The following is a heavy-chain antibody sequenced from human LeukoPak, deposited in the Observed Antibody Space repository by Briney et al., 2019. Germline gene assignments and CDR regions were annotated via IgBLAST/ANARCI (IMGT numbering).Heavy chain of an antibody. D-gene: IGHD6-13*01. CDR1: GGTFSSYA. J-gene: IGHJ6*02. CDR2: IIPIFGTA. CDR3: ARDSSWLNYYYYYGMDV. V-gene: IGHV1-69*13. Sequence: SVKVSCKASGGTFSSYAISWVRQAPGQGLEWMGGIIPIFGTANYAQKFQGRVTITADESTSTAYMELSSLRSEDTAVYYCARDSSWLNYYYYYGMDVWGQGTTVTVPS.